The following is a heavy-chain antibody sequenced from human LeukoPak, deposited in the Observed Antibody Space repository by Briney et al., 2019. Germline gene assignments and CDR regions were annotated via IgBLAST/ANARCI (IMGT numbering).Heavy chain of an antibody. Sequence: GALRLSCVASAFTFNTYWMTWVRQAPGKGLEWVANINQDGSEKHCVDSVKGRFTISRDNAKNSLYLQMNSLRAEDTAVYYCARGGFTTDYWGQGTLVTVSS. CDR3: ARGGFTTDY. D-gene: IGHD1-14*01. CDR1: AFTFNTYW. J-gene: IGHJ4*02. V-gene: IGHV3-7*01. CDR2: INQDGSEK.